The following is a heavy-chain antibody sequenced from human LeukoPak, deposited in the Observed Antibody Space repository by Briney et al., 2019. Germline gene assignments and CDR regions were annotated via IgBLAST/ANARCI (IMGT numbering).Heavy chain of an antibody. V-gene: IGHV3-49*04. Sequence: SLRLSCTASGFTFGDYAMSWVRQAPGKGLEWVGFIRSKAYGGTTEYAASVKGRFTISRDDSKSIAYLQMNSLKASDTAMYYCARQRAMASFDYWGQGTLVTVSS. J-gene: IGHJ4*02. CDR2: IRSKAYGGTT. CDR1: GFTFGDYA. CDR3: ARQRAMASFDY. D-gene: IGHD5-18*01.